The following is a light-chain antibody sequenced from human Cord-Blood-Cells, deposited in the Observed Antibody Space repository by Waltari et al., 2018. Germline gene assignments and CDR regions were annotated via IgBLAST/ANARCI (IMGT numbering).Light chain of an antibody. V-gene: IGLV1-44*01. Sequence: QSVLTQPPSASGTPGQRVTISCSGSSSNIGSNTVNWYQQLPGTAPTPLIYSNNQRPSGVPDRFSGSKSGTSASLAISGLQSEDEADYYCAAWDDSLNGWVFGGGTKLTVL. CDR3: AAWDDSLNGWV. J-gene: IGLJ3*02. CDR2: SNN. CDR1: SSNIGSNT.